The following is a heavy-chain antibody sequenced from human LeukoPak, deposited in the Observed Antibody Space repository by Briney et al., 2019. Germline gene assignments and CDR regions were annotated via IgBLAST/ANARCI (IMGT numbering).Heavy chain of an antibody. CDR1: GGTFSSYA. Sequence: ASVKVSCKASGGTFSSYAISCVRQAPGQGLEWMGGIIPIFGTANYAQKFQGRVTITADESTSTAYMELSSLGSEDTAVYYCAGNWNDHYFDYWGQGTLVTVSS. D-gene: IGHD1-1*01. J-gene: IGHJ4*02. V-gene: IGHV1-69*13. CDR3: AGNWNDHYFDY. CDR2: IIPIFGTA.